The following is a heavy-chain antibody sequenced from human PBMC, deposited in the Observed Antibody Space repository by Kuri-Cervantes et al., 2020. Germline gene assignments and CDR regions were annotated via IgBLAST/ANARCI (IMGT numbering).Heavy chain of an antibody. CDR2: IYYSGST. CDR3: ARVFGRRRSGTFDY. CDR1: GDSISSSSYY. Sequence: GSLRLSCAASGDSISSSSYYWGWIRQPPGKGLEWIGSIYYSGSTYYNPSLKSRVTISVDTSKNQFSLKLSSVTATDTAVYYCARVFGRRRSGTFDYWGQGTLVTVSS. J-gene: IGHJ4*02. V-gene: IGHV4-39*07. D-gene: IGHD1-7*01.